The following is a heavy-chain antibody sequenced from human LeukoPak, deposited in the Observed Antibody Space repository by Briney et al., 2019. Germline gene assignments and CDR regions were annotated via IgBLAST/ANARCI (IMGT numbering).Heavy chain of an antibody. CDR1: GGSISSGDYY. CDR3: ARVQRIAAAGTASFDY. V-gene: IGHV4-30-4*01. CDR2: IYYSGST. J-gene: IGHJ4*02. Sequence: PSQTLSLTCTVSGGSISSGDYYWSWIRQPPGKGLEWIGYIYYSGSTYYNPSLKSRVTISVDRSKNQLSLKLSSVTAADTAVYYCARVQRIAAAGTASFDYWGQGTLVTVSS. D-gene: IGHD6-13*01.